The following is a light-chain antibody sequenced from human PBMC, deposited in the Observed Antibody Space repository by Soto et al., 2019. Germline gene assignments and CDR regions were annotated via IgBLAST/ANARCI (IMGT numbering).Light chain of an antibody. CDR2: DVN. J-gene: IGLJ1*01. CDR3: CSYAGTYTYV. V-gene: IGLV2-11*01. CDR1: SSDVGGYNI. Sequence: QSVLTQPRSVSGSPGQSVTISCAGTSSDVGGYNIVSWYRQYPGNATKLMIFDVNKRPSGVPDRFSGSKSGNTASLTISGLQAEDEADYYCCSYAGTYTYVFGSGTKLTVL.